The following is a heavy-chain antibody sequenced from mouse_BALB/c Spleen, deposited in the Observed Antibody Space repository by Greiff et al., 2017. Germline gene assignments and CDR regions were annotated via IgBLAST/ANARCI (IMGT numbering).Heavy chain of an antibody. CDR1: GFSLTSYG. V-gene: IGHV2-9*02. CDR2: IWAGGST. J-gene: IGHJ4*01. D-gene: IGHD2-1*01. Sequence: VKLVESGPGLVAPSQSLSITCTGSGFSLTSYGVHWVRQHPGKGLEWLGVIWAGGSTNYNSALMSRLSISKDNSKSQVFLKMNSLQTDDTAMYYCARDGYGNSYAMDYWGQGTSVTVSS. CDR3: ARDGYGNSYAMDY.